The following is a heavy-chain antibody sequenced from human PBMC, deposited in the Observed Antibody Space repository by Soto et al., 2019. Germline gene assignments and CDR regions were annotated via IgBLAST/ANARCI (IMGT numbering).Heavy chain of an antibody. Sequence: ASVKVSCKASGYTFTSYGISWVRQAPGQGLEWMGWSSAYNGNTNYAQKLQGRVTMTTDTSTSTAYMELRSLRSDDTAVYYCAREVRGYCSSTSCRNYYYYYGMDVWGQGTTVTVSS. V-gene: IGHV1-18*04. CDR2: SSAYNGNT. D-gene: IGHD2-2*01. J-gene: IGHJ6*02. CDR3: AREVRGYCSSTSCRNYYYYYGMDV. CDR1: GYTFTSYG.